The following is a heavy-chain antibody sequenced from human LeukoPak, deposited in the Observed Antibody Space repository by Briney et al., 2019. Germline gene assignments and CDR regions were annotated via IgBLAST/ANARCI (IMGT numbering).Heavy chain of an antibody. CDR1: GFTFSSYS. D-gene: IGHD6-19*01. J-gene: IGHJ4*02. CDR3: ARDPQIAVAGLDY. V-gene: IGHV3-21*01. Sequence: PGGSLRLSCAASGFTFSSYSMTWVRQAPGKGLEWVSSISSSSSYIYYADSVKGRFTISRDNAKNSLYLQMNSLRAEDTAVYYCARDPQIAVAGLDYWGQGTLVTVSS. CDR2: ISSSSSYI.